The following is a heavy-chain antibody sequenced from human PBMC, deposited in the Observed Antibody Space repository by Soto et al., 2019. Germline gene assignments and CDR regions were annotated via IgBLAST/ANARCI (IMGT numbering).Heavy chain of an antibody. CDR1: GFTFSSYS. CDR3: ARHPERIAQIGWFDP. J-gene: IGHJ5*02. D-gene: IGHD6-13*01. V-gene: IGHV3-48*01. Sequence: EVQLVESGGGLVQPGGSMRLSCAASGFTFSSYSMNWVRQAPGKGLEWVSYISSSSSTIYYADSVKGRFTISIDNAKNSLYLQMNRLRAEDTAVYYCARHPERIAQIGWFDPWGQGTLVTVSS. CDR2: ISSSSSTI.